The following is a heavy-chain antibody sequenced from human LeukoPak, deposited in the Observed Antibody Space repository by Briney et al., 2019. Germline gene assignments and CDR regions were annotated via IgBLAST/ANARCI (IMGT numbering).Heavy chain of an antibody. V-gene: IGHV4-59*08. CDR3: TRRGQLVDWFDP. CDR2: IYYSGST. D-gene: IGHD6-13*01. Sequence: SETLSLTCTVSGGSISSYYWGWIRQPPGKGLEWIGYIYYSGSTNYNPSLKSRVTISVDTSKNQFSLKLSSVTAADTAVYYCTRRGQLVDWFDPWGQGTLVTVSS. CDR1: GGSISSYY. J-gene: IGHJ5*02.